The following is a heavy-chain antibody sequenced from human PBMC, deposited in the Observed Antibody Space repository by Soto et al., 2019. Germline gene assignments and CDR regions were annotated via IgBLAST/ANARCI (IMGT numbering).Heavy chain of an antibody. CDR1: GGSISSSSYY. Sequence: QLQLQESGPGLVKPSETLSLTCTVSGGSISSSSYYWGWIRQPPGKGLEWIGSIYYSGSTYYNPSLKSRVTISVDTSKNQFSLKLSSVTAADTAVYYCARLPYYDFWSGYSFDYWGQGTLVTVSS. CDR3: ARLPYYDFWSGYSFDY. D-gene: IGHD3-3*01. CDR2: IYYSGST. V-gene: IGHV4-39*01. J-gene: IGHJ4*02.